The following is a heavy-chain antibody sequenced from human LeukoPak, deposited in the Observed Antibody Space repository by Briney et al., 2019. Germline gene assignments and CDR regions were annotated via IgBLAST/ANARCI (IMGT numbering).Heavy chain of an antibody. CDR1: GFTFSTYG. J-gene: IGHJ4*02. CDR2: ISGSGGST. CDR3: AKPTRTGPAKAFDY. Sequence: GGTLRLSCVASGFTFSTYGMSWVRQAPGKGLEWVSAISGSGGSTYYADSVEGRFTISRDNSKNTLYLQMNSLRAEDTAIYYCAKPTRTGPAKAFDYWGQGTLVTVSS. V-gene: IGHV3-23*01. D-gene: IGHD3/OR15-3a*01.